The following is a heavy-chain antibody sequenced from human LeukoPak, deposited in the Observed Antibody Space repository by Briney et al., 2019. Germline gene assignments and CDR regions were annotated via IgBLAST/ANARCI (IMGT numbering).Heavy chain of an antibody. CDR1: GFTFSSYS. CDR3: ARDPRLGYYDSSGYPRDYYVDV. Sequence: PGGSLRLSCAASGFTFSSYSMNWVRQAPGKGLEWVSYISSSSSTIYYADSVKGRFTISRDNAKNSLYLQMNSLRAEDTAVYYCARDPRLGYYDSSGYPRDYYVDVWGKGTTVTVSS. D-gene: IGHD3-22*01. J-gene: IGHJ6*03. V-gene: IGHV3-48*01. CDR2: ISSSSSTI.